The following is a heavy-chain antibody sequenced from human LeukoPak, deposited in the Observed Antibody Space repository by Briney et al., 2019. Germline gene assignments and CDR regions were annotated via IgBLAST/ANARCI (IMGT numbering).Heavy chain of an antibody. D-gene: IGHD5-12*01. CDR1: GFTFSSYG. Sequence: GGSLRLSFAASGFTFSSYGMHWVRQAPGKGLEWVAVISYDGSNKYYADSVKGRFTISRDNSKNTLYLQMNSLRAEDTAVYYCASGPSGYHNTGGQGTLVTVSS. V-gene: IGHV3-30*03. CDR2: ISYDGSNK. CDR3: ASGPSGYHNT. J-gene: IGHJ4*02.